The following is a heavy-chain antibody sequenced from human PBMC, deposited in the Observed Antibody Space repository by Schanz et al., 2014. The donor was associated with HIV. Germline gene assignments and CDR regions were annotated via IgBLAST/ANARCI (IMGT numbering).Heavy chain of an antibody. V-gene: IGHV3-7*03. Sequence: EVQLLESGGGLVQPGGSLRLSCAASGFTFSSLGMSWVRQAPGEGLEWVANIKGDGSEKSLIDSVKGRFTISRDNAKNSLYLQMNSLRAEDTALYYCTKDMGRVYYDSSGFSATFDYWGQGTLVTVSS. CDR2: IKGDGSEK. D-gene: IGHD3-22*01. J-gene: IGHJ4*02. CDR1: GFTFSSLG. CDR3: TKDMGRVYYDSSGFSATFDY.